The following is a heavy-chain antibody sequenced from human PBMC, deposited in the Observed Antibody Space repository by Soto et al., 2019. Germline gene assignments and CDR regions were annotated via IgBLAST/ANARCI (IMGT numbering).Heavy chain of an antibody. J-gene: IGHJ5*02. D-gene: IGHD5-18*01. V-gene: IGHV1-69*13. CDR1: GGTFSSYA. CDR3: ARERGGVYSYGPEGRWKHDP. Sequence: SVKVSCKASGGTFSSYAISWVRQAPGQGLEWMGGIIPIFGTANYAQKFQGRVTITADESTSTAYMELSSLRSEDTAVYYCARERGGVYSYGPEGRWKHDPWGQGTLVTVSS. CDR2: IIPIFGTA.